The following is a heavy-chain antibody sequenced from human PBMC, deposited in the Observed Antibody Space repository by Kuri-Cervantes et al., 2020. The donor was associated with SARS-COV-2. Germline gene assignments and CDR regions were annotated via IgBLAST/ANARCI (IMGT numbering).Heavy chain of an antibody. Sequence: GESLKISCAASGFTFDDYAMHWVRQAPGKGLEWVSGINWNGGSTGYADSVKGRFTISRDNAKNSLYLQMNSLRAEDTALYHCATNDYGVSYMDVWGKGTTVTVSS. J-gene: IGHJ6*03. D-gene: IGHD4-17*01. V-gene: IGHV3-20*01. CDR1: GFTFDDYA. CDR3: ATNDYGVSYMDV. CDR2: INWNGGST.